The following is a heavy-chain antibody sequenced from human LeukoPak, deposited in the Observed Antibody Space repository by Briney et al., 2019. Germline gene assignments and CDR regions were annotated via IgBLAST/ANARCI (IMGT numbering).Heavy chain of an antibody. D-gene: IGHD1-1*01. CDR2: IYYSGST. V-gene: IGHV4-59*08. CDR1: GGSISSYY. CDR3: ARLVSWNYDMDV. J-gene: IGHJ6*02. Sequence: SETLSLTCTVSGGSISSYYWSWIRQPPGKGLEWIGYIYYSGSTNYNPSLKSRVTISVDTSKNQFSLKLSSVTAADTAVYYCARLVSWNYDMDVWGQGTTVTVSS.